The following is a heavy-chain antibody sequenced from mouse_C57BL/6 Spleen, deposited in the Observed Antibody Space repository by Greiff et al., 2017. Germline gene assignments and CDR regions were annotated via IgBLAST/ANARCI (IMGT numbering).Heavy chain of an antibody. CDR3: ARHGDGYYGY. Sequence: EVKLVESGGGLVKPGGSLKLSCAASGFTFSSYTMSWVRQTPEKRLEWVATISGGGGNTYYPDSVKGRFTISRDNAKNTLYLQMSSLRSEDTALYYCARHGDGYYGYWGQGTTLTVSS. V-gene: IGHV5-9*01. CDR2: ISGGGGNT. D-gene: IGHD2-3*01. CDR1: GFTFSSYT. J-gene: IGHJ2*01.